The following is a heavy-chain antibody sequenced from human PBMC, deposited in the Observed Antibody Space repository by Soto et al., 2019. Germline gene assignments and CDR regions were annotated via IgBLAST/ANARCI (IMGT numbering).Heavy chain of an antibody. V-gene: IGHV1-18*04. Sequence: GASVNVSCKASGYTFTSYGISWVRQAPGQGLEWMGWISAYNGNTNYAQKLQGRVTMTTDTSTSTAYMELRSLRSDDTAVYYCARDHSNTVTTYYYYGMDVWGQGTTVTVSS. CDR3: ARDHSNTVTTYYYYGMDV. J-gene: IGHJ6*02. D-gene: IGHD4-4*01. CDR1: GYTFTSYG. CDR2: ISAYNGNT.